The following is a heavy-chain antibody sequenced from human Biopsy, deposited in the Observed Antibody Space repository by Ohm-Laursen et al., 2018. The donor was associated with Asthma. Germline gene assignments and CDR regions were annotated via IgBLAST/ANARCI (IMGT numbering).Heavy chain of an antibody. Sequence: ETLSLTCTVSGGSISSSSYYWGWIRRPPGKGLEFIGTIYYSGSTYYNPSLKSRVTLSVDASRNQFSLKLTSVTAADTAVYYCVSPPGYWGQGTRVTVSS. V-gene: IGHV4-39*01. J-gene: IGHJ4*02. CDR2: IYYSGST. CDR1: GGSISSSSYY. CDR3: VSPPGY.